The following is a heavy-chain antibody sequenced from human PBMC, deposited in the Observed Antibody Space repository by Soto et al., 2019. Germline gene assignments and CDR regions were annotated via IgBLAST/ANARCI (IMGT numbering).Heavy chain of an antibody. CDR2: ISPSGST. V-gene: IGHV4-30-2*01. J-gene: IGHJ4*02. Sequence: QLQLQESGSGLVKPSQTLSLTCAVSGGSIRSGGYSWSWIRQPPGKGLEWIGYISPSGSTYYNPSLKSRGTRAVDRAKNQCSRKRSSVTAADTAVYYCARAGGLGAVAVDYWGQGTLVTVSS. CDR1: GGSIRSGGYS. CDR3: ARAGGLGAVAVDY. D-gene: IGHD6-19*01.